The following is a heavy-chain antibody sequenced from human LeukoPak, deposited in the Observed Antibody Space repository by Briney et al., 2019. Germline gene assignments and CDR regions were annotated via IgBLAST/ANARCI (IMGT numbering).Heavy chain of an antibody. J-gene: IGHJ4*02. CDR1: GFTFGDYA. CDR3: TRAHGSGSYYPILY. CDR2: IRSKAYGGTT. D-gene: IGHD3-10*01. V-gene: IGHV3-49*03. Sequence: GGSLRLSCTASGFTFGDYAMSWFRQAPGKGLEWVGFIRSKAYGGTTEYAASVKGRFTISRDDSKSIASLQMNSLKTEDTAVYYCTRAHGSGSYYPILYWGQGTLVTVSS.